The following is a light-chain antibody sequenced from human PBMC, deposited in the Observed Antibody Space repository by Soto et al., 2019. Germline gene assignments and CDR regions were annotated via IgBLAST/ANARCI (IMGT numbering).Light chain of an antibody. CDR1: SSDVGGYNY. CDR3: SSYAGSNNYV. CDR2: EVS. V-gene: IGLV2-8*01. Sequence: QSVLTQPPSASGSPGQSVTISCTGTSSDVGGYNYVSWYQHHAGKAPKLIIYEVSKRPSDVPDRFSASKSGNTASLTVSGLQTEDEADYYCSSYAGSNNYVFGIGTQLTVL. J-gene: IGLJ1*01.